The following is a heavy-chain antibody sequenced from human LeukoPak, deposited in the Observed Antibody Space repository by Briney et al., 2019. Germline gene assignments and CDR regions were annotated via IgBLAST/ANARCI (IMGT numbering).Heavy chain of an antibody. CDR2: INHSGST. CDR3: ARETKGYCSGGSCYRHYYYGMDV. CDR1: GGSFSGYY. V-gene: IGHV4-34*01. D-gene: IGHD2-15*01. J-gene: IGHJ6*02. Sequence: SETLSLTCAVYGGSFSGYYWSWIRQPPGKGLEWIGEINHSGSTNYNPSLKSRVTISVDTSKSQFSLKLSSVTAADTAVYYCARETKGYCSGGSCYRHYYYGMDVWGQGTTVTVSS.